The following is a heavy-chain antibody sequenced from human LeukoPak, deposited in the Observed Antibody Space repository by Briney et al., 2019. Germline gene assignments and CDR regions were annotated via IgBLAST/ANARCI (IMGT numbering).Heavy chain of an antibody. Sequence: GGSLRLSCAASGFIFSRYWMSWVRQAPGKGLEWVANIKEDGSEKSYVDSVKGRFTISRDKAKNSLYLQMSSLRSEDTAVYYCARVHYYDSSGYYYFDYWGQGTLVTVSS. CDR1: GFIFSRYW. D-gene: IGHD3-22*01. CDR3: ARVHYYDSSGYYYFDY. V-gene: IGHV3-7*03. CDR2: IKEDGSEK. J-gene: IGHJ4*02.